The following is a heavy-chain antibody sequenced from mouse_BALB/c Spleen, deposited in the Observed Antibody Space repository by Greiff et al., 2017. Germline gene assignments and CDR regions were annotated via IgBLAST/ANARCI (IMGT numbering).Heavy chain of an antibody. CDR1: GFTFNTYA. Sequence: EVQLQESGGGLVQPKGSLKLSCAASGFTFNTYAMNWVRQAPGKGLEWVARIRSKSNNYATYYADSVKDRFTISRDDSQSMLYLQMNNLKTEDTAMYYCVRHGAMDYWGQGTSVTVSS. J-gene: IGHJ4*01. CDR2: IRSKSNNYAT. CDR3: VRHGAMDY. V-gene: IGHV10-1*02.